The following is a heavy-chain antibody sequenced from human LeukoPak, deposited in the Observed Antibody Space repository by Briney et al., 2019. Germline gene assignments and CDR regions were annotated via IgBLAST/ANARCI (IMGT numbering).Heavy chain of an antibody. CDR1: GGSISSYY. V-gene: IGHV4-59*12. J-gene: IGHJ6*03. D-gene: IGHD3-22*01. Sequence: PSETLSLTCTVSGGSISSYYWSWIRQPPGKGLEWIGYIYYSGSTNYNPSLKSRVTMSVDTSKNQFSLKLSSVTAADTAVYYCARDGYDSSGYTYYYYYYYMDVWGKGTTVTISS. CDR3: ARDGYDSSGYTYYYYYYYMDV. CDR2: IYYSGST.